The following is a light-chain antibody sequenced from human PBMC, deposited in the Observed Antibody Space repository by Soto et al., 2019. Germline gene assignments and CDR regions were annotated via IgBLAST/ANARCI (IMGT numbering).Light chain of an antibody. V-gene: IGLV1-40*01. CDR2: GYS. J-gene: IGLJ1*01. CDR3: QSFDRSISGYV. CDR1: SSNIGAGDY. Sequence: QSALTQPPSVSGAPGQRVTIPCPESSSNIGAGDYVRWYEELPSTVRKLLNYGYSKRPSGLPERFSGSKSGTSAALAIAGLQAEDESDYCCQSFDRSISGYVCGSGTKVTVL.